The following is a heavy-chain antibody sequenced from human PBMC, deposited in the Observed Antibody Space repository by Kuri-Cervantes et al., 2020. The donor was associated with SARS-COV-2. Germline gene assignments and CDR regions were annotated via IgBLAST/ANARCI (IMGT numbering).Heavy chain of an antibody. D-gene: IGHD3-22*01. J-gene: IGHJ4*02. V-gene: IGHV5-51*01. CDR1: GYSFTSYW. CDR3: ARPNYYDSSGYYGFDY. Sequence: GGSLRLSCKGSGYSFTSYWIGWVRQMPGKGLEWMGIIYPGDSDTRYSPSFQGQVTISADKSISTAYLQWSSLKASDTAMYYCARPNYYDSSGYYGFDYWGQGTLVTVSS. CDR2: IYPGDSDT.